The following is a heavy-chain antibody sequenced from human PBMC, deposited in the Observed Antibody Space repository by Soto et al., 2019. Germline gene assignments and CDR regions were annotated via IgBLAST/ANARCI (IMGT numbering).Heavy chain of an antibody. CDR1: GFTFSSYG. Sequence: GGSLRLSCAASGFTFSSYGMHWVRQAPGRGLEWVAVISYDGRSENYADSVKGRFTISRDNFMNTLHLQMNSLRGDDTAVYYCAKDSGGSFYDGVDYWGQGTLVTVSS. J-gene: IGHJ4*02. CDR3: AKDSGGSFYDGVDY. V-gene: IGHV3-30*18. CDR2: ISYDGRSE. D-gene: IGHD1-26*01.